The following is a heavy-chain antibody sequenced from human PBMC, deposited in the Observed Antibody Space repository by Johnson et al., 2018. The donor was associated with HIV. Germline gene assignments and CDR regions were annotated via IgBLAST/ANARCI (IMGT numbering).Heavy chain of an antibody. V-gene: IGHV3-30*14. J-gene: IGHJ3*02. D-gene: IGHD1-7*01. CDR1: GFTFNDYH. CDR2: ISYDGSNK. Sequence: QVQLVESGGGVVRPGESLRLSCRASGFTFNDYHMTWVRQTPGKGLEWVAVISYDGSNKYYADSVQGRFTISRDNSKNTLYLQMGSLRAEDMAVYYCARPSGTTGPHGAFDIWGQGTMVTVSS. CDR3: ARPSGTTGPHGAFDI.